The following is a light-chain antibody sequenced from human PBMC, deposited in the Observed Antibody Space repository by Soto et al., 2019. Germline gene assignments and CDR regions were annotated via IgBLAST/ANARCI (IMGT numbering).Light chain of an antibody. Sequence: QAVVTQPPSVSAAPGQKVTISCSGSSSNIGSDFVSWYQQLPGTAPQLLIYENNKRPSDIPDRFSGSKSATSATLGITGLQTGDEADYYCAAWDTSLSGGVFGGGTKLTVL. CDR1: SSNIGSDF. J-gene: IGLJ3*02. CDR2: ENN. V-gene: IGLV1-51*02. CDR3: AAWDTSLSGGV.